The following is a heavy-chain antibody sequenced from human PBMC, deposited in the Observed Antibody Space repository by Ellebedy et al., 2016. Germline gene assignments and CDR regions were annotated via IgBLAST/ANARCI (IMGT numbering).Heavy chain of an antibody. CDR2: INHSGST. Sequence: SETLSLTCTVSGGSISSYYWSWIRQPPGKGLEWIGEINHSGSTNYNPSLKSRVTISVDTSKNQFSLKLSSVTAADTAVYYCARGRAVISEWSAFDIWGQGTMVTVSS. J-gene: IGHJ3*02. D-gene: IGHD4-23*01. CDR1: GGSISSYY. V-gene: IGHV4-34*01. CDR3: ARGRAVISEWSAFDI.